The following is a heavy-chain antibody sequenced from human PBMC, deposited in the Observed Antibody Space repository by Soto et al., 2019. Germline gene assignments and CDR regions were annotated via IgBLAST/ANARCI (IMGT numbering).Heavy chain of an antibody. Sequence: GGSLRVSCAASGFTFSSYAMSWVRQAPGKGLEWVSAISGSGGSTYYADSVKGRFTISRDNSKNTLYLQMNSLRAEDTAVYYCASPGIAVAGPFGYWGQGTLVTVSS. CDR3: ASPGIAVAGPFGY. V-gene: IGHV3-23*01. D-gene: IGHD6-19*01. CDR1: GFTFSSYA. CDR2: ISGSGGST. J-gene: IGHJ4*02.